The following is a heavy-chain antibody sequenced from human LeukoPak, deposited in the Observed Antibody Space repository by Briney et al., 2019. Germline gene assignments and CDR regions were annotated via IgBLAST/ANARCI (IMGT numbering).Heavy chain of an antibody. D-gene: IGHD6-13*01. CDR1: GYTFTSYG. V-gene: IGHV1-18*01. J-gene: IGHJ6*03. Sequence: ASVKVSCKASGYTFTSYGISWVRQAPGQGLEWMGWISAYNGNTNYAQKLQGRVTMTTDTSTSTAYMELRSLRSGDTAVYYCARGGYSSSWYFPSPYYYYMDVWGKGTTVTISS. CDR3: ARGGYSSSWYFPSPYYYYMDV. CDR2: ISAYNGNT.